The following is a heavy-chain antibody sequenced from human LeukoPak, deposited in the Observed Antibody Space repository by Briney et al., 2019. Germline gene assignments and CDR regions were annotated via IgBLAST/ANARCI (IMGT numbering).Heavy chain of an antibody. Sequence: SVKVSCKASGFTFSTSAMQWVRQARGQRLECIGWIAVGNGHTNYAQKFQERVSITRDMSTTTAYMELSNLRSEDTAVYYCAATGSKTDAFDIWGQGTMVTVSS. CDR2: IAVGNGHT. V-gene: IGHV1-58*02. CDR1: GFTFSTSA. D-gene: IGHD6-13*01. J-gene: IGHJ3*02. CDR3: AATGSKTDAFDI.